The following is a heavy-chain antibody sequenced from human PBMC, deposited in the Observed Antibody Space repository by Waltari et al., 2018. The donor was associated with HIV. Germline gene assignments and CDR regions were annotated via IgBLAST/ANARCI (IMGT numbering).Heavy chain of an antibody. CDR2: ISSSGNFK. D-gene: IGHD6-6*01. CDR3: ARDSRGSTWSLNWFDP. CDR1: GFIFNSYS. V-gene: IGHV3-21*02. J-gene: IGHJ5*02. Sequence: EVQLVESGGGPVKPGESLRLSCVTSGFIFNSYSRTWVRQAPGKGPEWVSSISSSGNFKHYADSVKGRFTISRDNAENSLYLQMNGLRAEDTAIYYCARDSRGSTWSLNWFDPWGQGTLVTVSS.